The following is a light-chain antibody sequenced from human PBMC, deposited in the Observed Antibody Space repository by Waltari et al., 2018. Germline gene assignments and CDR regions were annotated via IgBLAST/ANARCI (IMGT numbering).Light chain of an antibody. J-gene: IGLJ2*01. CDR2: ATH. V-gene: IGLV1-51*01. CDR1: SATLGANY. CDR3: GTWDSSLSAAV. Sequence: QSVLTQPPSVSASPGQKVPISCSGSSATLGANYVSRYQQLPGTAPKLLIYATHKRPSGIPARFSGSKSGTSATLGITGLQTGDEADYYCGTWDSSLSAAVFGGGTKLTVL.